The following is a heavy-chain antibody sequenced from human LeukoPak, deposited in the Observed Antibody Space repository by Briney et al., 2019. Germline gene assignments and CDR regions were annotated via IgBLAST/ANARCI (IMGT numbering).Heavy chain of an antibody. J-gene: IGHJ4*02. Sequence: ASVKVSRKASGYTFTSYDINWVRQATGQGLERMGWMNPNSGNTGYAQKFQGRVTMTRNTSISTAYMELSSLRSEDTAVYYCARGGLDSSGYPEFDYWGQGTLVTVSS. CDR1: GYTFTSYD. CDR3: ARGGLDSSGYPEFDY. V-gene: IGHV1-8*01. D-gene: IGHD3-22*01. CDR2: MNPNSGNT.